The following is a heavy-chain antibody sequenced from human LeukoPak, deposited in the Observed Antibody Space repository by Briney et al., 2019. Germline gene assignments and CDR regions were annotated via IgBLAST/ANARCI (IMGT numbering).Heavy chain of an antibody. J-gene: IGHJ4*02. D-gene: IGHD4-17*01. CDR3: AREREGPYGHLDY. V-gene: IGHV4-61*02. Sequence: PSETLSLTCTVSGGSISSATYYWSWIRQPAGKGLQWIGRIYTSGSTYYNPSLKSRVTISVDTSKNQFSLKLSSVTAADTAVYYCAREREGPYGHLDYWGQGTLVTVSS. CDR2: IYTSGST. CDR1: GGSISSATYY.